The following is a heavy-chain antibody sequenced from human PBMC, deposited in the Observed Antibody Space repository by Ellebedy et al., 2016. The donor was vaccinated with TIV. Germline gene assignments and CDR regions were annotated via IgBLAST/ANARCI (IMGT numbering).Heavy chain of an antibody. CDR1: GASISSSSSY. V-gene: IGHV4-39*07. D-gene: IGHD5-12*01. CDR2: VYYRGNT. CDR3: SRGRRRGYETTNFDD. J-gene: IGHJ4*02. Sequence: SETLSLXCTVSGASISSSSSYWAWIRQPPGQGLEWLGSVYYRGNTQYNPSLNNRLSLSVDTSKNLFSLTLTSLTAADTALYYCSRGRRRGYETTNFDDWGQGTLVTVAS.